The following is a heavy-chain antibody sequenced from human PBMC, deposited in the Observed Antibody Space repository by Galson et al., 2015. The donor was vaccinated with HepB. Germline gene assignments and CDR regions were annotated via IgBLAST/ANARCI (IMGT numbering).Heavy chain of an antibody. V-gene: IGHV3-33*08. CDR2: TWHDGSRS. CDR3: AREAHIAAPASLDV. Sequence: SLRLSCAASGFTFSRYGMHWVRQVPGKGLEWVALTWHDGSRSFYADSVKGRFTIARDNSQNTLYLHMADLRAEDTALYYCAREAHIAAPASLDVWGQGTLVTVSS. D-gene: IGHD6-25*01. CDR1: GFTFSRYG. J-gene: IGHJ4*03.